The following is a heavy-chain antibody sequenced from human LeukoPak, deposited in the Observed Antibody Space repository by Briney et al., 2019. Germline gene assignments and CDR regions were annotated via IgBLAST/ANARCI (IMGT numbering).Heavy chain of an antibody. CDR1: GFTVSSNY. D-gene: IGHD6-13*01. Sequence: PGGSLRLSCTASGFTVSSNYMNWVRQAPGKGLEWVSVIYSGGSTYYADSVKGRFTISRDNSKNTLYLQMNSLRAEDTAVYYCAKDPIGSSYYGGDSWGQGTLVTVFS. J-gene: IGHJ4*02. V-gene: IGHV3-53*01. CDR3: AKDPIGSSYYGGDS. CDR2: IYSGGST.